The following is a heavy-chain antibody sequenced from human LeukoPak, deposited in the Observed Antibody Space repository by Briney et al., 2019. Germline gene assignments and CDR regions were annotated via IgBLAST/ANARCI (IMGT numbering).Heavy chain of an antibody. CDR2: MNPNSGNT. J-gene: IGHJ4*02. V-gene: IGHV1-8*01. Sequence: ASVKVSCKASGYTFTRYDINWVRQATGQGLEWMGWMNPNSGNTGYAQKFQGRVTMTRNTSISTAYMELSSLRSEDTAVYYCASMTTDDYGAYYLIYWGQGTLVTVSS. CDR3: ASMTTDDYGAYYLIY. D-gene: IGHD4-17*01. CDR1: GYTFTRYD.